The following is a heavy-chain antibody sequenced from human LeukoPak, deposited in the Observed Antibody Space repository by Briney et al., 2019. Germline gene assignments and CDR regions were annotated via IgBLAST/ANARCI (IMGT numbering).Heavy chain of an antibody. Sequence: GGSLRLSCAASGFTFSSYWMSWVRQAPGKGLEWVSYISSSGSTIYYADSVKGRFTISRDNAKNSLYLQMNSLRAEDTAVYYCARARAVAGRFFDYWGQGTLVTVSS. D-gene: IGHD6-19*01. CDR3: ARARAVAGRFFDY. CDR2: ISSSGSTI. J-gene: IGHJ4*02. V-gene: IGHV3-48*04. CDR1: GFTFSSYW.